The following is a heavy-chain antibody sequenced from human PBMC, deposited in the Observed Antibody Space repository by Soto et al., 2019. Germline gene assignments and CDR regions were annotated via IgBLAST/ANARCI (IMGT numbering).Heavy chain of an antibody. D-gene: IGHD2-2*01. J-gene: IGHJ6*02. V-gene: IGHV3-21*01. Sequence: LRLSCAASGFTFSSYSMNWVRQAPGKGLEWVSSISSSSSYIYYADSVKGRFTISRDNAKNSLYLQMNSLRAEDTAVYYCARETYCSSTRCHESFYGMDVWGQGTKVTVSS. CDR1: GFTFSSYS. CDR2: ISSSSSYI. CDR3: ARETYCSSTRCHESFYGMDV.